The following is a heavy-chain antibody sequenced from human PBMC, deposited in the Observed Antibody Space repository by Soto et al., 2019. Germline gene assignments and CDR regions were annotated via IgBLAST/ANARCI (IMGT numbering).Heavy chain of an antibody. Sequence: PGGSLRLSCAASGFIFSSYGMHWVRQAPGKGPEWVAVIWYDENNKYYADSVKGRFTISRDNSKNTLYLQMNSLRAEDTAVYYFARDRYCSGGSCYMPAFDIWGKGALVTVSS. CDR2: IWYDENNK. D-gene: IGHD2-15*01. V-gene: IGHV3-33*01. J-gene: IGHJ3*02. CDR1: GFIFSSYG. CDR3: ARDRYCSGGSCYMPAFDI.